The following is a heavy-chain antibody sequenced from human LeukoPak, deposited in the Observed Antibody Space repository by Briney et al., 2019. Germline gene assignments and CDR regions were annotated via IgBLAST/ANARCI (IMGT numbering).Heavy chain of an antibody. Sequence: ASVKVSCKASGYTFTGYYMHWVRQAPGQGLEWMGRINPNSGGTNYAQKFQGRVTMTRDTSISTAYMELRRLRSDDTAVYYCARGGDCSGGSCQHNWFDPWGQGTLVTVSS. CDR3: ARGGDCSGGSCQHNWFDP. CDR1: GYTFTGYY. V-gene: IGHV1-2*06. CDR2: INPNSGGT. D-gene: IGHD2-15*01. J-gene: IGHJ5*02.